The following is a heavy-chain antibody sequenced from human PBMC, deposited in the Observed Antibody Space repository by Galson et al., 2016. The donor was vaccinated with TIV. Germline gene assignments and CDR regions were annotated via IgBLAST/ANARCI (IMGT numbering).Heavy chain of an antibody. D-gene: IGHD4-23*01. Sequence: SLRLSCAASGFTFSNYAMHCVRQAPGKGLEWVSGISGSGGITYFADSVKGRFTISRDNSMNTLYLQLNSLRAEDTAVYYCAKRRNYGGDSFENWGQWTMVTVSS. CDR2: ISGSGGIT. CDR3: AKRRNYGGDSFEN. J-gene: IGHJ3*02. CDR1: GFTFSNYA. V-gene: IGHV3-23*01.